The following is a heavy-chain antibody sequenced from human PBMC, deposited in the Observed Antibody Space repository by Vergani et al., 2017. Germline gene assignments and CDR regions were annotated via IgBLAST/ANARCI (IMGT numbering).Heavy chain of an antibody. V-gene: IGHV1-45*02. D-gene: IGHD3-9*01. CDR2: ITPFNGNT. CDR1: GYTFTYRY. J-gene: IGHJ4*02. Sequence: QMQLVQSGAEVKKTGSSVKVSCKASGYTFTYRYLHWVRQAPGQALEWMGWITPFNGNTNYAQKFQDRVTITRYRSMSTGYMELSSLRSEDTAIYYCARGKYGILTGYRYWGQGTMVTVSA. CDR3: ARGKYGILTGYRY.